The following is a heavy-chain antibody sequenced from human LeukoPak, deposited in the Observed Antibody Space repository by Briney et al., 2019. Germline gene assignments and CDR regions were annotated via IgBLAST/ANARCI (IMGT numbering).Heavy chain of an antibody. J-gene: IGHJ4*02. Sequence: GGSLRLSCAASGFTFSSYSMNWVRQAPGKGLEWVSSISSSSYIYYADSVKGRFTISRDNAKNSLYLQMNSLRAEDTAVYYCARAGLVGALDYWGQGTLVTVSS. CDR3: ARAGLVGALDY. V-gene: IGHV3-21*01. D-gene: IGHD1-26*01. CDR2: ISSSSYI. CDR1: GFTFSSYS.